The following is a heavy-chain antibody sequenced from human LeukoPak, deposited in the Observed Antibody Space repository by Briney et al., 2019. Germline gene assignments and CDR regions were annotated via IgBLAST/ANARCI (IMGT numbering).Heavy chain of an antibody. J-gene: IGHJ3*02. Sequence: KPSETLSLPCTVSGGSISLSYWNWIRQPPGQGLEWIGYIHYSESTNYNPSLKSRVTISVDTSKNQFSLKLSSVTAADTAVYYCARRNGYSLDAFDIWGQGTMVTVSS. CDR3: ARRNGYSLDAFDI. D-gene: IGHD5-24*01. V-gene: IGHV4-59*08. CDR1: GGSISLSY. CDR2: IHYSEST.